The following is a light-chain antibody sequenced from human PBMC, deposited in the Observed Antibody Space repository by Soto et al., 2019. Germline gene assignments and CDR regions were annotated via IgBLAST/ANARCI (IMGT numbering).Light chain of an antibody. J-gene: IGKJ4*01. CDR1: QTLSSW. Sequence: DIQMTQSPSTLSASVGDRVTITGRASQTLSSWLAWYQQKPGKAPKLLIYDVSSLESGVPSRFSGSGSGTEFTLTISSLQPDDFAPYYCQQYNSYSLTFGGGTKVAIK. V-gene: IGKV1-5*01. CDR2: DVS. CDR3: QQYNSYSLT.